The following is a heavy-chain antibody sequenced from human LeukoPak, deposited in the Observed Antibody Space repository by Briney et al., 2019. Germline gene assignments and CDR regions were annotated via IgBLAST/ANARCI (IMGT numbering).Heavy chain of an antibody. D-gene: IGHD5-18*01. Sequence: ASVKVSCKASGYTFSNYDINWVGQATGQGLEWMGWTNPNSGNTGYAQKFQGRVTITRNASISTAYMELGSLRSEDTAVYYCARGARGGYNYGEYYYYMDVWGKGTTVTVSS. CDR1: GYTFSNYD. V-gene: IGHV1-8*03. CDR2: TNPNSGNT. J-gene: IGHJ6*03. CDR3: ARGARGGYNYGEYYYYMDV.